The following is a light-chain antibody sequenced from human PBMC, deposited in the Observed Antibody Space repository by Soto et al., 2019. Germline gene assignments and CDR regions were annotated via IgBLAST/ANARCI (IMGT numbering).Light chain of an antibody. J-gene: IGKJ5*01. CDR2: GAS. V-gene: IGKV3-20*01. CDR1: QSVSSGY. Sequence: VLTPSPGTLSLSPGERATLSCRASQSVSSGYLAWYQLKPGQAPRLLIYGASSRATGIPDRFSGSGTGTDFTLKVSRVEAGDVGTYYCMQTLQGVTFGQGTRLEIK. CDR3: MQTLQGVT.